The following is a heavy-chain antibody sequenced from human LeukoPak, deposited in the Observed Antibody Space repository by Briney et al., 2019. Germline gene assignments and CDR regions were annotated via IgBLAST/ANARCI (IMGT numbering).Heavy chain of an antibody. V-gene: IGHV4-39*01. D-gene: IGHD2-15*01. Sequence: SETLSLTCTVSGGSISSSAYHWGWIRQPPGKGLEWIGTINYGGNTYYNLSLKSRVIIFLDTSKNQFSLKLSSLTAADTAVYYCARLWSTSCKGGSCPHQPNYWGQGTRVTVPS. J-gene: IGHJ4*02. CDR1: GGSISSSAYH. CDR2: INYGGNT. CDR3: ARLWSTSCKGGSCPHQPNY.